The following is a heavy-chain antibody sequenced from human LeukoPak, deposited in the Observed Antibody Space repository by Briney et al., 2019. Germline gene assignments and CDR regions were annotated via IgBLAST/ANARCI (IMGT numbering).Heavy chain of an antibody. Sequence: PGGSLRLSCAASGFTFRNYGMSWVREAPGKGLEWVSAISGSGGSTYYADSVKGRFTISRDNSKNTLHLLMNSLRAEDTAVYYCAKDSLRTLPAASFDFWGQGTLVTVSS. V-gene: IGHV3-23*01. D-gene: IGHD2-2*01. CDR3: AKDSLRTLPAASFDF. CDR2: ISGSGGST. CDR1: GFTFRNYG. J-gene: IGHJ4*02.